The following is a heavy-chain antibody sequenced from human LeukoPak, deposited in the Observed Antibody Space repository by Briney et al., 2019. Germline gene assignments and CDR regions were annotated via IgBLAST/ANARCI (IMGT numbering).Heavy chain of an antibody. CDR3: ARVLAGTRNFDY. CDR1: GGSISSYY. Sequence: SETLSLTCTVSGGSISSYYWSWIRQPPGKGLEWIGYIYYSGSTNYNPSLKSRVTISVDTSKNQFSLKLSSVTAADTAVYYCARVLAGTRNFDYWGQGTLVTVSS. D-gene: IGHD6-19*01. V-gene: IGHV4-59*12. CDR2: IYYSGST. J-gene: IGHJ4*02.